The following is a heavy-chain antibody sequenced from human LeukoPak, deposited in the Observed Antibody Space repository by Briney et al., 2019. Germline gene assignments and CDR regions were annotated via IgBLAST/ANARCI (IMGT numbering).Heavy chain of an antibody. D-gene: IGHD5-12*01. J-gene: IGHJ4*02. CDR2: AYHTGNH. CDR3: ALIVAGRHFDS. V-gene: IGHV4-59*01. CDR1: GATISTYF. Sequence: PSETLSLTCTVSGATISTYFWSWIRQSAGKGLEWLGYAYHTGNHYYNPSLKSRLTFSVDTSKNQFSLRFTSVTAADTAVYYCALIVAGRHFDSWGQGTLVTVSS.